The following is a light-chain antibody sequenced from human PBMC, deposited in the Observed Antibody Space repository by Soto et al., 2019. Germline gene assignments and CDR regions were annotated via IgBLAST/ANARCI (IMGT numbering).Light chain of an antibody. V-gene: IGLV1-44*01. Sequence: QSVLTQAPSASETPGQRVTISCSGSISNIGTNTVNWHQQFPGTAPKVLIYDNSRRPSGVPDRFSGSKSGTSASLTISGLQSEDEADYYCAAWDDSLNAVVFGGGTKVTVL. J-gene: IGLJ3*02. CDR3: AAWDDSLNAVV. CDR2: DNS. CDR1: ISNIGTNT.